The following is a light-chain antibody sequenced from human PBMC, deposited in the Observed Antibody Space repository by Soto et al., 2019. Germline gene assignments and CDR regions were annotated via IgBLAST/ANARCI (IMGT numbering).Light chain of an antibody. J-gene: IGLJ1*01. Sequence: QSVLTQPASVSGSPGQSIAISCTGSSSDVGGYKYVSWYQQHPGKAPKLMIYDVSNRPSGVSDRFSGSKSGNTVPLTIFGLQSEDEADYYCSSYTSSNSYVFGTGTKVTVL. V-gene: IGLV2-14*03. CDR1: SSDVGGYKY. CDR2: DVS. CDR3: SSYTSSNSYV.